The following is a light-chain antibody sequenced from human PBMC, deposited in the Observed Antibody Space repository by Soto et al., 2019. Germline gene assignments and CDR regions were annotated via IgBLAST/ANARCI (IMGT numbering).Light chain of an antibody. J-gene: IGKJ5*01. V-gene: IGKV1-33*01. CDR2: AAS. Sequence: DIQMTQSPSSLSGSVGDRVTITCQASQAIGNSVNWYQQKPGKAPKLLLSAASNLETGDPLRFSGSGSGTDFAFIISSLQPEDVATYFCQQYGSLPITFGQGTRLEIK. CDR3: QQYGSLPIT. CDR1: QAIGNS.